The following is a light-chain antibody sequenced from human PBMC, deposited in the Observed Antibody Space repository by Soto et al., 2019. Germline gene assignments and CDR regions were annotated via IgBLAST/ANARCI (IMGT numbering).Light chain of an antibody. V-gene: IGLV1-40*01. CDR2: ANN. CDR3: QSYDSNLNGLYV. CDR1: GSNIGTQT. J-gene: IGLJ1*01. Sequence: QSVLTQPPSVSGAPEQRVTISCTGSGSNIGTQTVHWYQHLPGAAPKVLIYANNNRPSGVPDRFSVSKSGTSASLAITGLQAEDEADYYCQSYDSNLNGLYVFGTGTKVTVL.